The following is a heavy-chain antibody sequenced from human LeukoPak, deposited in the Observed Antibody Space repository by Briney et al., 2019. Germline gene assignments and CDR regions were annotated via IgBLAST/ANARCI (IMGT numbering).Heavy chain of an antibody. CDR1: GFTFSSYA. D-gene: IGHD3-10*01. J-gene: IGHJ6*03. CDR3: ARDHFSMLRGLIARSTTYYSYYYMDV. V-gene: IGHV3-30*04. Sequence: HPGRSLRLSCAASGFTFSSYAMHWVRQAPGKGLEWVAVLSYDGSNKYYVDSVKGRFTISRDNSKNTLYLQMNSLRAEDTAVYYCARDHFSMLRGLIARSTTYYSYYYMDVWGKGTTVTVSS. CDR2: LSYDGSNK.